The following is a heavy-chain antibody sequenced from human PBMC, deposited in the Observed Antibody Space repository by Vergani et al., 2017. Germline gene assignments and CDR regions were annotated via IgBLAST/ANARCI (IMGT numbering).Heavy chain of an antibody. CDR2: ISSSSSYI. CDR3: ARDGYGDSTFDY. D-gene: IGHD4-17*01. Sequence: VQLVESGGGLVKPGGSLRLSCAASGFTFSSYSMNWVRQAPGKGLEWVSSISSSSSYIYYADSVKGRFTISRDNARNSLYLQMNSLRAEDTAVYYCARDGYGDSTFDYWGQGTLVTVSS. J-gene: IGHJ4*02. CDR1: GFTFSSYS. V-gene: IGHV3-21*01.